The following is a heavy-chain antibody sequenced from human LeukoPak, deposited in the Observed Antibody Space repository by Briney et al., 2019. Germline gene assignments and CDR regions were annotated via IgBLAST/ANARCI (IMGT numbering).Heavy chain of an antibody. Sequence: ASVKVSCKVSGYTLTELSMHWVRQAPGKGLEWMGGFDPEDGETIYAQKFQGRVTMTEDTSTDTAYMELSSLRSEDTAVYYCARDFSSWYQSNWFDPWGQGTLVTVSS. CDR3: ARDFSSWYQSNWFDP. J-gene: IGHJ5*02. D-gene: IGHD6-13*01. CDR1: GYTLTELS. V-gene: IGHV1-24*01. CDR2: FDPEDGET.